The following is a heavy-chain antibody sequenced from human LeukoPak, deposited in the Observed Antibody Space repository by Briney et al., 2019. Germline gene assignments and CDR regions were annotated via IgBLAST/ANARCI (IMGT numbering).Heavy chain of an antibody. Sequence: SETLSLTCTVSGGSISGYYWSWIRQPPGKGLEWIGYIYYSGSTNYNPSLKSRVTISVDTSKNQFSLKLSSVTAADTAVYYCARGDSGSYSDSGIYFDYWGPGTLVTVSS. J-gene: IGHJ4*02. D-gene: IGHD1-26*01. CDR1: GGSISGYY. CDR3: ARGDSGSYSDSGIYFDY. CDR2: IYYSGST. V-gene: IGHV4-59*01.